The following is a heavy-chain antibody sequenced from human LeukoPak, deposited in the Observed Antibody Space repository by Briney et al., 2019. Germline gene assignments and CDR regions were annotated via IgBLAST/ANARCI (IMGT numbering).Heavy chain of an antibody. Sequence: SETLSLTCTVSGGSISSYYWSWIRQPAGKGLEWIGRIYSSGSTNYSPSLKSRVTLSVDTSRNQSSLRLSSVTAADTAVYYCARDGRGYSSSWYFDLWGQGTLVTVSS. CDR3: ARDGRGYSSSWYFDL. V-gene: IGHV4-4*07. CDR2: IYSSGST. D-gene: IGHD6-13*01. J-gene: IGHJ4*02. CDR1: GGSISSYY.